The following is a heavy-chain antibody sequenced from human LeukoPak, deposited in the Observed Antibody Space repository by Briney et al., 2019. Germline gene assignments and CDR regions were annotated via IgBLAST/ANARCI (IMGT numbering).Heavy chain of an antibody. Sequence: SETLSLTCTVSGGSISSSSYYWGWIRQPPGKGLEWIGSIYYSGSTYYNPSLKSRLTISVDTSKNQFSLKLSSVTAADTAVYYCARDRRLTAAGNFYWFDPWGQGTLVTVSS. D-gene: IGHD6-13*01. CDR1: GGSISSSSYY. CDR2: IYYSGST. J-gene: IGHJ5*02. V-gene: IGHV4-39*07. CDR3: ARDRRLTAAGNFYWFDP.